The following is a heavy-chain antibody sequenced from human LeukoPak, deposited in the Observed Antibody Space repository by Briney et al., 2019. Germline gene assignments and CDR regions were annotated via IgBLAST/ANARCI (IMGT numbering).Heavy chain of an antibody. Sequence: KASETLSLTCTVSGGSISSGGYYWSWIRQHPGKGLEWIGYIYYSGSTYYNPSLKSRVTISVDTSKNQLSLKLSSVTAADTAVYYCARTLYDSSGYYYVFNYWGQGTLVTVSS. CDR1: GGSISSGGYY. V-gene: IGHV4-31*03. CDR2: IYYSGST. D-gene: IGHD3-22*01. J-gene: IGHJ4*02. CDR3: ARTLYDSSGYYYVFNY.